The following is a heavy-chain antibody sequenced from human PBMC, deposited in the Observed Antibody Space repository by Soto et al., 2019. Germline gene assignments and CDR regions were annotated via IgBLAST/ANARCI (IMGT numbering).Heavy chain of an antibody. V-gene: IGHV3-48*02. J-gene: IGHJ4*02. CDR1: GFTFSSYS. CDR3: ARDLIEGGLEVDY. CDR2: ISSSSSTR. D-gene: IGHD3-22*01. Sequence: EVQLVESGGGLVQPGGSLRLSCAASGFTFSSYSMNWVRQAPGKGLEWVSYISSSSSTRYYADSVKGRFTIYRDNAKNSLYLKMNSLRDEDTAVYYCARDLIEGGLEVDYWGKGTLVTVSS.